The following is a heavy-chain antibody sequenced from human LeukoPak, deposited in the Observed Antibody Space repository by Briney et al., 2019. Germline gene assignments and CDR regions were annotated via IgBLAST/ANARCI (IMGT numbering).Heavy chain of an antibody. J-gene: IGHJ6*04. Sequence: SETLSLTCAVYGGSSSGYYWSWIRQPPGKGLEWIGEINHSGSTNYNPSLKSRVTISVDTSKNQFSLKLSSVTAADTAVYYCARIAGSITMVRGRYYYGMDVWGKGTTVTVSS. D-gene: IGHD3-10*01. CDR2: INHSGST. CDR3: ARIAGSITMVRGRYYYGMDV. CDR1: GGSSSGYY. V-gene: IGHV4-34*01.